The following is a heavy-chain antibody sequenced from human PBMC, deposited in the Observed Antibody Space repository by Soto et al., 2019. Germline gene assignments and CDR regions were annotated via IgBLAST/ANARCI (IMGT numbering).Heavy chain of an antibody. CDR3: ARDGHGMDV. V-gene: IGHV4-61*01. CDR2: IFFTGST. J-gene: IGHJ6*02. CDR1: GGSVSTGNYN. Sequence: SETLSLTCTVSGGSVSTGNYNWSWVRQTPGKVLGWIGNIFFTGSTHYNPSLTSRVTISVDTSKNQFSLELRSVTAADTAVYYCARDGHGMDVWGQGTTVTVSS.